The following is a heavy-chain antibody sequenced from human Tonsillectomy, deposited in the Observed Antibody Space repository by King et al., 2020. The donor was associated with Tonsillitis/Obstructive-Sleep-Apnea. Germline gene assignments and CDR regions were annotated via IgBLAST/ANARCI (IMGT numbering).Heavy chain of an antibody. D-gene: IGHD5-12*01. Sequence: VQLVESGGGLVQPGGSLRLSCAASGFTFSSYSMNWVRQAPGKGLEWVSYISSSSSTIYYADSVKGRFTISRDNAKNSLYLQMNSLRDEDTAVYYWARDPIIVATNDWYFDLWGRGTLVTVSS. CDR1: GFTFSSYS. V-gene: IGHV3-48*02. J-gene: IGHJ2*01. CDR2: ISSSSSTI. CDR3: ARDPIIVATNDWYFDL.